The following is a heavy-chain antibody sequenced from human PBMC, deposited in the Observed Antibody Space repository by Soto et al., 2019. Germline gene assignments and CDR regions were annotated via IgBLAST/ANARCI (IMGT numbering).Heavy chain of an antibody. D-gene: IGHD1-7*01. CDR2: IYDTGTT. CDR3: ARGGVRTTFPH. CDR1: GGSISGDGYY. Sequence: QVQLQESGPGLVKPSQTLSLTCTVSGGSISGDGYYWTWIRQHPGQGLEWIGYIYDTGTTRYNPSLKSRVYISGDTSKNQFSLTLSSVTAADTAMYYCARGGVRTTFPHWGQGTLVTVSS. J-gene: IGHJ4*02. V-gene: IGHV4-31*03.